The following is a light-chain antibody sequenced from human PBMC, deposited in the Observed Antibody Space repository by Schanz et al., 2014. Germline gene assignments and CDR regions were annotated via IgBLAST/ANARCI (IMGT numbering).Light chain of an antibody. Sequence: QSALIQPPSASGSPGQSVTISCTGTSSDVGGYNYVSWYQQHPGKAPKLMIYDVSNRPSGVSDRFSGSNSGNAASLTVSGLQAEDEADYYCCLYAGSYVLFGGGTKLTVL. CDR2: DVS. V-gene: IGLV2-8*01. J-gene: IGLJ2*01. CDR3: CLYAGSYVL. CDR1: SSDVGGYNY.